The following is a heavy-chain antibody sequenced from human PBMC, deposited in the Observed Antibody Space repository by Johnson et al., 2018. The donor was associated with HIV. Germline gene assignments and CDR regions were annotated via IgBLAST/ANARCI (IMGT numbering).Heavy chain of an antibody. CDR3: ARDATAAGARTFDI. D-gene: IGHD6-13*01. Sequence: VQLVESGGGVVQPGRSLRLSCAASGFTFSSYDMHWVRQAPGKGLEWVSVIYSGGSIYYADFVKGRSTISRDNSKNTLYLQMNSLRAEDTAVYYCARDATAAGARTFDIWGQGTMVTVSS. CDR1: GFTFSSYD. J-gene: IGHJ3*02. V-gene: IGHV3-NL1*01. CDR2: IYSGGSI.